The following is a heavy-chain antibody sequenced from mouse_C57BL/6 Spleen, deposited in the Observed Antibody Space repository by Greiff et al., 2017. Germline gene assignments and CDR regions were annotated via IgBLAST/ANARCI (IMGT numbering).Heavy chain of an antibody. CDR3: ARGGHYYDYLSGMDY. D-gene: IGHD2-4*01. CDR2: INPYNGGT. J-gene: IGHJ4*01. CDR1: GYTFTDYY. Sequence: VQLQQSGPVLVKPGASVKMSCKASGYTFTDYYMNWVKQSHGKSLEWIGVINPYNGGTSYNQKFKGKATLTVDKSSSTAYMELNSLTSEDSAVYYCARGGHYYDYLSGMDYWGQGTSVTVSS. V-gene: IGHV1-19*01.